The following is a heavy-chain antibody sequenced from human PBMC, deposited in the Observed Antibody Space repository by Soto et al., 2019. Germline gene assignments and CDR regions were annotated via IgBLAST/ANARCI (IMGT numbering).Heavy chain of an antibody. CDR3: ARTLYCSGGSCYSGWFDP. CDR2: IYYSGST. D-gene: IGHD2-15*01. CDR1: GGSISSGGYY. J-gene: IGHJ5*02. Sequence: SETLSLTCTVSGGSISSGGYYWSWIRQHPGKGLEWIGYIYYSGSTYYNPSLKSRVTISVDTSKNQFSLKLSSVTAADTAVYYCARTLYCSGGSCYSGWFDPWGQGTLVTVSS. V-gene: IGHV4-31*03.